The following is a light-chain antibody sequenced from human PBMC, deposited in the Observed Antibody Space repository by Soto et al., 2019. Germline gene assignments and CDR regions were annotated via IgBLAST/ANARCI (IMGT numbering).Light chain of an antibody. J-gene: IGKJ1*01. CDR1: RSSSSW. CDR3: KQYNSYRWT. V-gene: IGKV1-5*01. CDR2: EAS. Sequence: DIQMTQSASTLSGSVGDRFTISCLVCRSSSSWLAWYQQKPGKAPKRLIYEASSLESGVPSRFSGSGSGTEFTLTISSLQPDDVATYYCKQYNSYRWTFGQGTQVDI.